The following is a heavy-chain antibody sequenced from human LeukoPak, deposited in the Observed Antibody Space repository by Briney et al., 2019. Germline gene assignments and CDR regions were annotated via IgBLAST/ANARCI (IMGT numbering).Heavy chain of an antibody. D-gene: IGHD4-11*01. CDR2: ISGSGGST. V-gene: IGHV3-23*01. CDR3: ARDGVYTVTTPSLDY. CDR1: GFTFSSYA. J-gene: IGHJ4*02. Sequence: GGSLRLSCAASGFTFSSYAMSWVRQAPGKGLEWVSAISGSGGSTYYADSVKGRFAISRDNSKNTLYLQMNSLRAEDTAVYYCARDGVYTVTTPSLDYWGQGILVTVSS.